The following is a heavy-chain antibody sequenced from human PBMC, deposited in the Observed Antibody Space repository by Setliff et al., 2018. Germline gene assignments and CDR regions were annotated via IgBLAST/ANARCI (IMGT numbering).Heavy chain of an antibody. CDR1: GGTFSSYA. J-gene: IGHJ4*02. D-gene: IGHD2-15*01. CDR3: ARSYPIGYCSGGSCYVLDY. Sequence: SVKVSCKASGGTFSSYAISWVRQAPGQGLEWMGGIIPTLGIANYAQKFQGRVTITADESTSTAYMELSSLRSEDTAVYYCARSYPIGYCSGGSCYVLDYWGQGTLVTVSS. CDR2: IIPTLGIA. V-gene: IGHV1-69*10.